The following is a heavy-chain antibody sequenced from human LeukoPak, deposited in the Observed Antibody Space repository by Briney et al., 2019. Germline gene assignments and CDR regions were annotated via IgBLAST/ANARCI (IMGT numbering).Heavy chain of an antibody. J-gene: IGHJ6*03. Sequence: SETLSLTCTVSGGSIDTYYWNWIRQPPGKGLEWIGYVFHTGSTNYNPSLKSRVTISVDTSKNQFSLKLSSVTAADTAVYYCARVVYSGYDFRGAMDVWGKGTTVTVSS. D-gene: IGHD5-12*01. V-gene: IGHV4-59*01. CDR2: VFHTGST. CDR1: GGSIDTYY. CDR3: ARVVYSGYDFRGAMDV.